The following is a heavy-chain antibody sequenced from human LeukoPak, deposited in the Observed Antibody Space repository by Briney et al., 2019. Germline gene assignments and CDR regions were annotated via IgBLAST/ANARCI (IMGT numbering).Heavy chain of an antibody. Sequence: ASVKASCKASGYTFTSYGISWVRQDPGQGLEWMGWISAFNGNTNYGNTNYAQKLQGRVTMTTDTSTSTAYMELRSLRSDDTAVYYCARDQEFRPGGAFDIWGQGTMVTVSS. CDR1: GYTFTSYG. J-gene: IGHJ3*02. CDR3: ARDQEFRPGGAFDI. D-gene: IGHD3-10*01. V-gene: IGHV1-18*01. CDR2: ISAFNGNTNYGNT.